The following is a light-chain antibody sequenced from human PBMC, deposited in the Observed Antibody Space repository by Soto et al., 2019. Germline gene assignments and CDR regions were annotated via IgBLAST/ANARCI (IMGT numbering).Light chain of an antibody. CDR3: SSYTSSSTVV. V-gene: IGLV2-14*01. Sequence: QPASVSGSPGPAITISCTGTSSDVGGYNYVSWYQQHPGQAPKLMIYDVSNRPSGVSSRFSGSKSGNTASLTISGLQAEDDADYYCSSYTSSSTVVFGGGTKLTVL. J-gene: IGLJ2*01. CDR1: SSDVGGYNY. CDR2: DVS.